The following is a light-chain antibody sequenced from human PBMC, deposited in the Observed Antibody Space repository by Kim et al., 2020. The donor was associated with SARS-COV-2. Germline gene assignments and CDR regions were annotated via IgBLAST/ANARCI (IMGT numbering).Light chain of an antibody. CDR1: QSVSSY. J-gene: IGKJ4*01. CDR3: QQRSDWPLT. CDR2: DAS. V-gene: IGKV3-11*01. Sequence: EIVMTQPPATLSFSPGERATLSCRASQSVSSYLAWYQQRPGQAPRLLIYDASKRATGIPARFSGSGSGTDFFLTINSLEPEDFAVYYCQQRSDWPLTFGGGTKVDIK.